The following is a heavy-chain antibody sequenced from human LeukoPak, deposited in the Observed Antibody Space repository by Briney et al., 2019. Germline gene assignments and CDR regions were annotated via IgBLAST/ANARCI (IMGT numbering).Heavy chain of an antibody. D-gene: IGHD3-22*01. J-gene: IGHJ6*02. V-gene: IGHV4-34*01. Sequence: NPSETLSLTCAVYGGSFSGYYWSWIRQPPGKGLEWIGEINHSGGTNYSPSLKSRVTISVDTSKNQFSLKLSSVTAADTAVYYCARGYYYDSSGPREDYYYYGMDVWGQGTTVTVSS. CDR1: GGSFSGYY. CDR2: INHSGGT. CDR3: ARGYYYDSSGPREDYYYYGMDV.